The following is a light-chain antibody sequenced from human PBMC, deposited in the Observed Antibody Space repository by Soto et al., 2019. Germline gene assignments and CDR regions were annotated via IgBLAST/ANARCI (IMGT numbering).Light chain of an antibody. CDR3: SSYTITATL. J-gene: IGLJ2*01. CDR2: DVT. CDR1: CNDVGLYNY. V-gene: IGLV2-14*03. Sequence: QSALTQPASVSGSPGQSITISCTGSCNDVGLYNYVSWYQQHPGKAPKLVISDVTNRPSGVSDRFSGSKSGNTAFLTISGLQAEDEADYYCSSYTITATLFGRGTKLTVL.